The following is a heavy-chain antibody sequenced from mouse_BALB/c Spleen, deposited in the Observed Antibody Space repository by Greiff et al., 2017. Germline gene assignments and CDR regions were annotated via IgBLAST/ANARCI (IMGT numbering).Heavy chain of an antibody. J-gene: IGHJ3*01. CDR2: INPSNGGT. CDR1: GYTFTSYY. CDR3: TRPFYYDNLAWFAY. Sequence: VQLQQSGAELVKPGASVKLSCKASGYTFTSYYMHWVKQRPGQGLEWIGEINPSNGGTNFNEKFKSKATLTVDKSSSTAYMQLSSLTSEDSAVYYCTRPFYYDNLAWFAYWGQGTLVTVSA. D-gene: IGHD2-1*01. V-gene: IGHV1S81*02.